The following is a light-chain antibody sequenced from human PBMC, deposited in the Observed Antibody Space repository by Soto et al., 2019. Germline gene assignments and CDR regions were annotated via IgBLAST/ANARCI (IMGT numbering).Light chain of an antibody. CDR1: QTISSR. Sequence: DIQMTQSPSTLSGSVGDRVTITCRASQTISSRLAWYQQKPGKAPKLLINKASTLKSGVPSWFSGSGSGTEFTLTSSSLPPDDFATYYCQHYNSYSEAFGQGTKVELK. J-gene: IGKJ1*01. CDR2: KAS. CDR3: QHYNSYSEA. V-gene: IGKV1-5*03.